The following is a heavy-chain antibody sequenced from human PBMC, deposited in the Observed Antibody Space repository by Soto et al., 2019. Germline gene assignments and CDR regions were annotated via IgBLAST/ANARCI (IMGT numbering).Heavy chain of an antibody. CDR3: VRDYVMDV. V-gene: IGHV3-21*01. D-gene: IGHD3-10*02. CDR1: GFPFSGDA. J-gene: IGHJ6*02. CDR2: ISTTSTYI. Sequence: GGSLRLSCAASGFPFSGDAMNWVRQAPGKGLEWVSSISTTSTYIYYADSVKGRFTISRDNAKDSLYLQMNSLRAEDTAVYYCVRDYVMDVWGQGTTVTVLL.